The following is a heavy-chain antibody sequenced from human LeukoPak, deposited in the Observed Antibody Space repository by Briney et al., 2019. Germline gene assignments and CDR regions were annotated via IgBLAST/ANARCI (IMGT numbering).Heavy chain of an antibody. CDR3: AKDRAKNWNYALDY. CDR2: INTDGSTT. V-gene: IGHV3-74*01. CDR1: GFTFRRYY. D-gene: IGHD1-7*01. Sequence: GGSLRLSCAASGFTFRRYYMHWVRQAPGKGLVWVSRINTDGSTTTYADSVKGRFTISRDNSKNTLYLQMNSLRAEDTAVYYCAKDRAKNWNYALDYWGQGTLVTVSS. J-gene: IGHJ4*02.